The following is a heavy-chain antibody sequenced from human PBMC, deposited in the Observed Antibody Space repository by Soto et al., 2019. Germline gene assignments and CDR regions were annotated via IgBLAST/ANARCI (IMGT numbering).Heavy chain of an antibody. CDR3: ARDRKEDIVVVVAATPWFDP. CDR1: GFTFSSYA. D-gene: IGHD2-15*01. J-gene: IGHJ5*02. V-gene: IGHV3-30-3*01. CDR2: ISYDGSNK. Sequence: PGWSLRLSCAASGFTFSSYAMHWVRQAPGKGLEWVAVISYDGSNKYYADSVKGRFTISRDNSKNTLYLQMNSLRAEDTAVYYCARDRKEDIVVVVAATPWFDPWGQGTLVTLS.